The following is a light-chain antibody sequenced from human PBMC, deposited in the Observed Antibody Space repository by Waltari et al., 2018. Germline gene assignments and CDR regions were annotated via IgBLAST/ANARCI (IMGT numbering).Light chain of an antibody. V-gene: IGKV3-11*01. CDR1: QSISTY. J-gene: IGKJ1*01. CDR3: QQRTIWSGT. CDR2: DAS. Sequence: VVVTQSTATLSLSPGERATLSCRDSQSISTYLAWYQQKPGQAPRLLIYDASNRATGIPARFSGSGSGTDFTLTISSLEPEDFAVYYCQQRTIWSGTFGQGTKVEIK.